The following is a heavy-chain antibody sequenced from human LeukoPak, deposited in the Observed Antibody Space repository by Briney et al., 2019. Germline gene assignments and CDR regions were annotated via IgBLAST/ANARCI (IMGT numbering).Heavy chain of an antibody. V-gene: IGHV1-18*04. Sequence: ASVKVSCKASGYTFTSYGIRRVQQAPGQGLEWMGWISAYNGNTNYAQKLQGRVTMTTDTSTSTAHMELRSLRSHDTAVYYCARWGPLSSSGDYWGQGTLVTVSS. CDR1: GYTFTSYG. CDR2: ISAYNGNT. CDR3: ARWGPLSSSGDY. D-gene: IGHD6-19*01. J-gene: IGHJ4*02.